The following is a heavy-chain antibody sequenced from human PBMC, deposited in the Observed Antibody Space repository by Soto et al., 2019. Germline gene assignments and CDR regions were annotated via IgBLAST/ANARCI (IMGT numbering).Heavy chain of an antibody. V-gene: IGHV4-39*01. CDR3: ARRWGYSFDY. J-gene: IGHJ4*02. CDR1: GGSISSYY. Sequence: QLQLQESGPGLVKPSETLSLTCTVSGGSISSYYWGWIRRPPGKGLEWIGSIDYSGSTYYNPSLQSRVTIPVDTSKNQFSLKLSSVTAADTAVYYCARRWGYSFDYWGQGTLVTVSS. D-gene: IGHD7-27*01. CDR2: IDYSGST.